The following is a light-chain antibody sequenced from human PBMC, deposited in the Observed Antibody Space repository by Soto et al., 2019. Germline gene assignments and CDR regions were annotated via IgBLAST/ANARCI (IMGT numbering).Light chain of an antibody. V-gene: IGKV3-20*01. CDR2: CAS. J-gene: IGKJ1*01. Sequence: PGEIGALSGKVCHRFTGSSIAWFQQQPGQAPRLLMYCASNRATGIPHRFSDSGSGTDFTLTISSLVPEDFAVYFFPQPCPSPDTFAQGTKLDI. CDR1: HRFTGSS. CDR3: PQPCPSPDT.